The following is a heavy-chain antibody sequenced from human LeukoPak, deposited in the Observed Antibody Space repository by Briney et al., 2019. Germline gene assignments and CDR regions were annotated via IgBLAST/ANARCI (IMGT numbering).Heavy chain of an antibody. CDR3: ARHYSDSRVEAFDV. V-gene: IGHV5-10-1*01. CDR2: IDPSDSYH. D-gene: IGHD3-22*01. Sequence: GESLKISCMASGYRFTIYWISWLRHMPGKGLDWMGRIDPSDSYHSHSPAFQGHVHISDDKSLSTAYLQWSSLEASDTAMYYCARHYSDSRVEAFDVWGQGTMVTVSA. CDR1: GYRFTIYW. J-gene: IGHJ3*01.